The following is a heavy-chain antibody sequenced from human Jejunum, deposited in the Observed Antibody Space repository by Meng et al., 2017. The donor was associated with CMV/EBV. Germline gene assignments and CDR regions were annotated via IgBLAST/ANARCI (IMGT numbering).Heavy chain of an antibody. V-gene: IGHV3-7*01. J-gene: IGHJ4*02. CDR3: ARGRWDIVVLPAGYYFDY. Sequence: SRYWMSWVRQAPGKGLEWVANIKQDGSEKYYVDSVKGRFTISRDNARDSLYLQMNSLRAEDTAVYYCARGRWDIVVLPAGYYFDYWGQGTLVTVSS. CDR2: IKQDGSEK. CDR1: SRYW. D-gene: IGHD2-2*01.